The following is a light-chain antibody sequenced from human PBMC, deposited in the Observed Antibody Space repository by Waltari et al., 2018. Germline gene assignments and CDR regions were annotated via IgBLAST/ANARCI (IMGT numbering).Light chain of an antibody. V-gene: IGLV2-23*01. CDR3: CSYAGGSTYV. CDR1: RLDAGRHNP. CDR2: EDT. Sequence: QSALTQPASVSGSPGQSITISCTGIRLDAGRHNPVSWYQHHPGKAPKLMIYEDTKRPSGISNRFSGSKSGNTASLTISGLQTEDEADYYCCSYAGGSTYVFGGGTRLTVL. J-gene: IGLJ2*01.